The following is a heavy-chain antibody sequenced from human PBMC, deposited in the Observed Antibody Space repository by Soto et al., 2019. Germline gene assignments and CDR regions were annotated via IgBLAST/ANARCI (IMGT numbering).Heavy chain of an antibody. D-gene: IGHD3-16*01. V-gene: IGHV1-2*02. CDR2: INPRSGGT. Sequence: ASLKVSCNTSGYTFTDYFIQWVRQAPGQGLEWMGWINPRSGGTQYVKRFQGRVTMTRDTPINTAYMELSGLRSDDTGVYYCVRGLTWRDLHXWGQGTPVPVSX. J-gene: IGHJ4*02. CDR1: GYTFTDYF. CDR3: VRGLTWRDLHX.